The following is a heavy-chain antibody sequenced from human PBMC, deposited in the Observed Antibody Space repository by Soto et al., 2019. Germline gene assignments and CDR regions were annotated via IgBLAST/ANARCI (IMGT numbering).Heavy chain of an antibody. V-gene: IGHV3-15*07. CDR3: PTDNPTYYDFWSGYWGPSYYYSGMDV. D-gene: IGHD3-3*01. J-gene: IGHJ6*02. CDR2: IKSKTDGGTT. CDR1: GFTFSNAW. Sequence: PGGSLRLSCAASGFTFSNAWMNWVRQAPGKGLEWVGRIKSKTDGGTTDYAAPVKGRFTISRDDSKNTLYLQMNSLKTEDTAVYYCPTDNPTYYDFWSGYWGPSYYYSGMDVWGQGTTVTVSS.